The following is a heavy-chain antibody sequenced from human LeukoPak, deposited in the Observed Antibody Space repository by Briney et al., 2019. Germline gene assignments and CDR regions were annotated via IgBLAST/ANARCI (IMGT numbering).Heavy chain of an antibody. CDR3: ARDLDWAFDY. V-gene: IGHV3-48*01. J-gene: IGHJ4*02. D-gene: IGHD3-9*01. CDR2: ISTGSTNI. CDR1: GFTFSSYS. Sequence: QPGGSLRLSCATSGFTFSSYSMNWVRQAPGKGLEWVSYISTGSTNIKQADSVKGRFTISRDNAKNSLYLQMNSLRAEDTAVYYCARDLDWAFDYWGQGILVTVFS.